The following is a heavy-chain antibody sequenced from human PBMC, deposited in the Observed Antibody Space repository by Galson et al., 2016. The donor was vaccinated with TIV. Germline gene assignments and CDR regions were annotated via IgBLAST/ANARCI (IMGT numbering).Heavy chain of an antibody. CDR1: GGTFINYT. V-gene: IGHV1-69*02. D-gene: IGHD3-9*01. J-gene: IGHJ4*02. CDR3: ARADSVDISSTEY. Sequence: SVKVSCKASGGTFINYTLSWVRQAPGQGLEWMGRIIPVLGMTNYAQNFQGRVTITADRSTGTAYLELSSLKPGDTAVYYCARADSVDISSTEYWGQGTLVTVSS. CDR2: IIPVLGMT.